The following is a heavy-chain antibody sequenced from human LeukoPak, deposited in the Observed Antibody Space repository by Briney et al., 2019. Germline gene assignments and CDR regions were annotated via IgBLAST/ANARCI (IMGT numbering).Heavy chain of an antibody. CDR2: INAGNGNT. V-gene: IGHV1-3*01. Sequence: GASVKVSCKASGYTFTSYAMHWVRQAPGQRLEWMGWINAGNGNTKYSQKFQGRVTITRDTSASTAYMELSSLRSEDTAVYYCARHNRGDIVVVPAAAPIDYWGQGTLVTVSS. D-gene: IGHD2-2*01. J-gene: IGHJ4*02. CDR3: ARHNRGDIVVVPAAAPIDY. CDR1: GYTFTSYA.